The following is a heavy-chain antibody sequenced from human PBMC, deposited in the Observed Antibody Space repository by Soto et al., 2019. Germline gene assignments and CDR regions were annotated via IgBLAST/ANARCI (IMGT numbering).Heavy chain of an antibody. CDR2: INPSGGYT. D-gene: IGHD2-21*02. J-gene: IGHJ4*02. CDR3: ARGGGMVVVTAPYDQ. V-gene: IGHV1-46*03. Sequence: ASVKVSCKASGYTFSSYYMNWVRQAPGQDLEWLGIINPSGGYTTYAQRLLGRVTMTSDTSPRTVHMDLGSLTSEDTAVYYCARGGGMVVVTAPYDQWGQGTLVTVSS. CDR1: GYTFSSYY.